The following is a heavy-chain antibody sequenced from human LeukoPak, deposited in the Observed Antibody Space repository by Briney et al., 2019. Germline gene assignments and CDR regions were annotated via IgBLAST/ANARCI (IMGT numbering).Heavy chain of an antibody. CDR3: ARDPYNGAYSEGYYYYYMDV. J-gene: IGHJ6*03. V-gene: IGHV3-23*01. Sequence: SGGSLRLSCAASGFTFSSYAMSWVRQAPGKGLEWVSAISGSGGSTYYADSVKGRFTISRDNAKNSLYLQMNSLRVEDTAIYYCARDPYNGAYSEGYYYYYMDVWGKGTTVTVSS. D-gene: IGHD1-1*01. CDR2: ISGSGGST. CDR1: GFTFSSYA.